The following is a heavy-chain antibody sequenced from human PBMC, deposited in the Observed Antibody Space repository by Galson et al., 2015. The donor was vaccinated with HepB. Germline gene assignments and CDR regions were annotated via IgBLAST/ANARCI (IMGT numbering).Heavy chain of an antibody. V-gene: IGHV1-69*04. Sequence: SVKVSCKASGGTFSSYTISWVRQAPGQGLEWMGRIIPILGIANYAQKFQGRVTITADKSTSTAYMELSSLRSEDTAVYYCARESGWLAPGYWGQGTLVTVSS. CDR3: ARESGWLAPGY. D-gene: IGHD5-24*01. CDR1: GGTFSSYT. CDR2: IIPILGIA. J-gene: IGHJ4*02.